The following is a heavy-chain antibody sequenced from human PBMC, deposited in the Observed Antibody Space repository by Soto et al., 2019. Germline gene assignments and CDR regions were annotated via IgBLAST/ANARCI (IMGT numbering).Heavy chain of an antibody. D-gene: IGHD3-10*01. CDR2: INPNSGGT. J-gene: IGHJ3*02. CDR1: GYTFTGYY. V-gene: IGHV1-2*02. CDR3: ARGSGTPCGSGSYYNPHHDAFDI. Sequence: ASVKVSCKASGYTFTGYYMHWVRQAPGQGLEWMGWINPNSGGTNYAQKFQGRVTMTRDTSISTAYIELSRLRSDDTAVYYCARGSGTPCGSGSYYNPHHDAFDIWGQGTMVTVSS.